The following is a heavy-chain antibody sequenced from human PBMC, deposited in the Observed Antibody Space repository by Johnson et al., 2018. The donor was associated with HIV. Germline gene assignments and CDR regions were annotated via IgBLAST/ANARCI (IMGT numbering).Heavy chain of an antibody. J-gene: IGHJ3*02. Sequence: QVQLVESGGGVVQPGGSLRLSCAASGFIFNSYGMHWVRQAPGKGLEWVAFIRYDGSNTYYIESVKGRFTISRDNSKNTLDLQMNSLRAGDTAVYYCAAGGVTALDIWGQGTMVTVSS. CDR3: AAGGVTALDI. D-gene: IGHD6-13*01. V-gene: IGHV3-30*02. CDR2: IRYDGSNT. CDR1: GFIFNSYG.